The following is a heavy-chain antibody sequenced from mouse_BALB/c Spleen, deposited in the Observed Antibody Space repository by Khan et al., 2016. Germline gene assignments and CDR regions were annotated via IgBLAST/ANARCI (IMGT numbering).Heavy chain of an antibody. CDR2: INTYTGEP. Sequence: QIQLVQSGPELKKPGETVKISCKTSGYTFTNYGMNWVKQAPGKGLKWMGWINTYTGEPTYADDFKGRFAFSLATSASTAYVQINSLKNEDMATYFCARRRGYLSAMDYWGQGTSVTVSS. D-gene: IGHD2-3*01. J-gene: IGHJ4*01. V-gene: IGHV9-1*02. CDR3: ARRRGYLSAMDY. CDR1: GYTFTNYG.